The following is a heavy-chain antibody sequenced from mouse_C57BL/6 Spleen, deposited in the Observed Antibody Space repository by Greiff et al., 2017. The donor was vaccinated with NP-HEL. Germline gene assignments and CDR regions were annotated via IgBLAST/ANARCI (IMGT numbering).Heavy chain of an antibody. Sequence: EVKLVESGGGLVKPGGSLKLSCAASGFTFSDYGMHWVRQAPEKGLEWVAYISSGSSTIYYADTVKGRFTISRDNAKNTLFLQMTSLRSEDTAMYYCARVITTVVASYYYAMDYWGQGTSVTVSS. J-gene: IGHJ4*01. D-gene: IGHD1-1*01. CDR2: ISSGSSTI. V-gene: IGHV5-17*01. CDR1: GFTFSDYG. CDR3: ARVITTVVASYYYAMDY.